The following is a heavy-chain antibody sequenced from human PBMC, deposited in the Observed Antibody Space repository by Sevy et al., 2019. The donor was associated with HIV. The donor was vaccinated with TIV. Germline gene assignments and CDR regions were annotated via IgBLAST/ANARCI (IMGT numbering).Heavy chain of an antibody. Sequence: GGSLRLSCAASGFTFSSYGMHWVRQAPGKGLEWVAVIWYDGSNKYYADSVKGRFTISRDNSKNTLYLQMNSLGAEDTAVYYCARGIVVVVAATGGEYYFDYWGQGTLVTVSS. J-gene: IGHJ4*02. CDR3: ARGIVVVVAATGGEYYFDY. V-gene: IGHV3-33*01. D-gene: IGHD2-15*01. CDR2: IWYDGSNK. CDR1: GFTFSSYG.